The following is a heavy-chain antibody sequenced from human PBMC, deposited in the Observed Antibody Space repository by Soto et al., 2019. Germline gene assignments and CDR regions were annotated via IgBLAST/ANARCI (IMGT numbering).Heavy chain of an antibody. CDR1: GYSFTSYW. Sequence: GESLKISCKGSGYSFTSYWIGWVRQMPGKGLEWMGIIYPGDSDTRYSPSFQGQVTISADKSISTAYLQWSSLKASDTAMYYCARRGVAYCGGDCYSLYYYYGMDVWGQGTTVTVSS. CDR3: ARRGVAYCGGDCYSLYYYYGMDV. D-gene: IGHD2-21*02. J-gene: IGHJ6*02. V-gene: IGHV5-51*01. CDR2: IYPGDSDT.